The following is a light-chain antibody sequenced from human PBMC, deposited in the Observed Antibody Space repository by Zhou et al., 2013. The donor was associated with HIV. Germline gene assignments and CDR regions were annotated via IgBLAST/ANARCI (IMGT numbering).Light chain of an antibody. Sequence: DIQMTQSPSPLSASVGDRVTITCRASQSISTYLHWYQQRPGKAPKLLIYAASTLQSGVPSRFSGSGSGTEFTLTISSLQPEDVATYYCQQLSSYPRSSFGQGTKLEVK. V-gene: IGKV1-9*01. CDR1: QSISTY. CDR2: AAS. J-gene: IGKJ2*04. CDR3: QQLSSYPRSS.